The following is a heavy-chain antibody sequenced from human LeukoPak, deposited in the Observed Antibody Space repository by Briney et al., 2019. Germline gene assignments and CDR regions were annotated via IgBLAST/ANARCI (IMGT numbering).Heavy chain of an antibody. J-gene: IGHJ3*02. CDR3: ARDVDTAMVTGSFDI. CDR1: AYTFTGYY. Sequence: ASVKVSCKASAYTFTGYYMHWVRQAPGQGLEWMGWINPDSGGTNYAQKFQGRVTMTRDTSITTAYMELSRLRSDDSAVYYCARDVDTAMVTGSFDIWGQGTMVTVSS. D-gene: IGHD5-18*01. V-gene: IGHV1-2*02. CDR2: INPDSGGT.